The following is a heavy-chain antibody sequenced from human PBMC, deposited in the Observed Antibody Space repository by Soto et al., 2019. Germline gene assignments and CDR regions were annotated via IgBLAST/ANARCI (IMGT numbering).Heavy chain of an antibody. Sequence: TLRESGPTLVEPTQTLTLTCTFSGFSLKTGGVGVGWIRQPPGKALEWVALIFWDDDKRYSPSLKNRLTITKDTSKNQVVLTMSDMDPVDTATYYCALRRVSFRPYYSYYGVDVWGQGTTVTVSS. CDR1: GFSLKTGGVG. D-gene: IGHD1-26*01. V-gene: IGHV2-5*02. J-gene: IGHJ6*02. CDR2: IFWDDDK. CDR3: ALRRVSFRPYYSYYGVDV.